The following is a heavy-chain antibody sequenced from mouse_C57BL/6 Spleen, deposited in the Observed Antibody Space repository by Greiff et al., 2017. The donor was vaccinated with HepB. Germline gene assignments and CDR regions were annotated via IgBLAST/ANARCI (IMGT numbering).Heavy chain of an antibody. CDR3: ARGGNYVGWDFDV. V-gene: IGHV5-17*01. CDR1: GFTFSDYG. Sequence: EVKLVESGGGLVKPGGSLKLSCAASGFTFSDYGMHWVRQAPEKGLEWVAYISSGSSTIYYADTVKGRFTISRDNAKNTLFLQMTSLRSEDTAMYYCARGGNYVGWDFDVWGTGTTVTVSS. CDR2: ISSGSSTI. J-gene: IGHJ1*03. D-gene: IGHD2-1*01.